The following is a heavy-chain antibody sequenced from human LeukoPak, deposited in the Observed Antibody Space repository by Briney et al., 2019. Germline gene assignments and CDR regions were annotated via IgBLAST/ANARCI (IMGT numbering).Heavy chain of an antibody. J-gene: IGHJ6*03. Sequence: SSQTLSLTCTVSGGSISSGSYYWSWIRQPAGKGLEWIGRIYTSGSTNYNPSLKSRVTISVDTSKNQSSLKLSSVTAADTAVYYCASCSSTSCYADYYYYMDVWGKGTTVTISS. CDR2: IYTSGST. V-gene: IGHV4-61*02. CDR1: GGSISSGSYY. D-gene: IGHD2-2*01. CDR3: ASCSSTSCYADYYYYMDV.